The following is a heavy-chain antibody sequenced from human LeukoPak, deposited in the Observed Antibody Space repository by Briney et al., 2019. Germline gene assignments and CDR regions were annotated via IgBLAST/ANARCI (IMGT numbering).Heavy chain of an antibody. Sequence: ASETLSLTCTVSGGSIGSYYWSWIRQPAGKGLEWIGRIYTSGSTNYNPSLKSRVTISVDTSKNQFSLTLSSVTAADTAVYYCARHCTGGTCYSNYFDYWGQGTLVTVSS. CDR1: GGSIGSYY. J-gene: IGHJ4*02. CDR3: ARHCTGGTCYSNYFDY. CDR2: IYTSGST. V-gene: IGHV4-4*07. D-gene: IGHD2-15*01.